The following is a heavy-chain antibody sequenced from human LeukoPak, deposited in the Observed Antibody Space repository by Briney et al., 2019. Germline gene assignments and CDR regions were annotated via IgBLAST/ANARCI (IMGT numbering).Heavy chain of an antibody. CDR2: IGDTGRAK. J-gene: IGHJ2*01. CDR3: AREAALGNWYFDH. D-gene: IGHD2-15*01. CDR1: GFTFSRHG. Sequence: GGSLRLSCAASGFTFSRHGMHWVRQAPGKGLEWVAVIGDTGRAKYYADSVEGRFTASRDNFKNTLYLEMNSLRYDDTALYYCAREAALGNWYFDHWGRGTLVTVSS. V-gene: IGHV3-33*08.